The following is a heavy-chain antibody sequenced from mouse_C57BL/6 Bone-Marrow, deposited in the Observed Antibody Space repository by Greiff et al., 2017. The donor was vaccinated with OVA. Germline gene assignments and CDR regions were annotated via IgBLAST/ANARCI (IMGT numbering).Heavy chain of an antibody. CDR1: GFNIKDDY. CDR3: TTYRGGFDY. CDR2: IDPENGDT. Sequence: VQLQQSGAELVRPGASVKLSCTASGFNIKDDYMHWVKQRPEQGLEWIGWIDPENGDTEYASKFQGKATITAAPSSTTAYLQLSSLTSEDTAVYYCTTYRGGFDYWGQGTTLTVSS. J-gene: IGHJ2*01. V-gene: IGHV14-4*01. D-gene: IGHD2-12*01.